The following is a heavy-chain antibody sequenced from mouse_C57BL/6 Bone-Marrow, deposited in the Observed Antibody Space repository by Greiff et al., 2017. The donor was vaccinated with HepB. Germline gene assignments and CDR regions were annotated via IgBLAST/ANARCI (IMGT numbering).Heavy chain of an antibody. CDR2: IYPRSGNT. CDR1: GYTFTSYG. Sequence: QVQLQQSGAELARPGASVKLSCKASGYTFTSYGISGVKQRTGQGLEWIGEIYPRSGNTYYNEKFKGKATLTADKSSSTAYMELRSLTSEDSAVYFCARSPYYYAMDYWGQGTSVTVSS. J-gene: IGHJ4*01. CDR3: ARSPYYYAMDY. V-gene: IGHV1-81*01.